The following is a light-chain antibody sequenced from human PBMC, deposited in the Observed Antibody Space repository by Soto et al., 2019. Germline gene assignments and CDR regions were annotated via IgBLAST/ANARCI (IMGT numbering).Light chain of an antibody. J-gene: IGKJ3*01. CDR2: GAS. V-gene: IGKV3-15*01. CDR3: QQYNNWPPGVT. Sequence: EIVMTQSPATLSVSPGERATLSCRASQSVSSNLAWYQQKPGQAPRLLIYGASTRATGIPARFSGSGSGTEFNLTISSLQSEDFAVYYCQQYNNWPPGVTFGPGTKVDIK. CDR1: QSVSSN.